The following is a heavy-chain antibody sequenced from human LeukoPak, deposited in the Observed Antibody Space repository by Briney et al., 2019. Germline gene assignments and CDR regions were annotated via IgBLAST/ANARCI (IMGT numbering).Heavy chain of an antibody. Sequence: GGSLRLSCAASGFTFSSYGMHWLRQAPGKGLEWVAFIRYDGSNKYYADSVKGRFTISRDNSKNTLYLQMNSLRAEDTAVYYCAKGGGYLLEPLYYFDYWGQGTLVTVSS. CDR2: IRYDGSNK. CDR3: AKGGGYLLEPLYYFDY. D-gene: IGHD3-22*01. J-gene: IGHJ4*02. CDR1: GFTFSSYG. V-gene: IGHV3-30*02.